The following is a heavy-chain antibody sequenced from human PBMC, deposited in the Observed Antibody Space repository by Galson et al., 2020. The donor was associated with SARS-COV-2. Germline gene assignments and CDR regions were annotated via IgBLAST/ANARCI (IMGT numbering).Heavy chain of an antibody. D-gene: IGHD4-17*01. V-gene: IGHV4-30-2*01. CDR3: ARPHYGELAPEAFDI. CDR2: ISHSGGT. CDR1: GTSISSGSYS. Sequence: SETLSLTCAVSGTSISSGSYSWNWIRQPPGKGLEWIGYISHSGGTYYNPSLKSRVTISGGRSKNQFSLRLSAVTAADTAVYYWARPHYGELAPEAFDIWGPGTRVTVAS. J-gene: IGHJ3*02.